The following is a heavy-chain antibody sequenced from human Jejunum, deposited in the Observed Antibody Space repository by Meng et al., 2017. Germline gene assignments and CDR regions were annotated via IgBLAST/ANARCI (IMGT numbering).Heavy chain of an antibody. D-gene: IGHD2-15*01. J-gene: IGHJ4*02. CDR3: ARERYCSGVSCYSLYNFDY. V-gene: IGHV3-21*01. Sequence: GESLKISCAASGFTFSSYSMNWVRQAPGKGLEWVSSISSGSSYIYYAGSVKGRFTISRDNAKNSLYLQMNSLRVEDTAVYYCARERYCSGVSCYSLYNFDYWGQGTLVTVSS. CDR1: GFTFSSYS. CDR2: ISSGSSYI.